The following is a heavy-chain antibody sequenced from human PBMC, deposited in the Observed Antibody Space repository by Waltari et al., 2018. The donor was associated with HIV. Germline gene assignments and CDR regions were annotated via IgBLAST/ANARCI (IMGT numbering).Heavy chain of an antibody. V-gene: IGHV4-34*01. Sequence: QVQLQQWGAGLLKPSETLSLTCAVYGGFFCGYHWSWSGQPPGKGLEGIGEINHSGSTNYNPSLKSRVTISVDTSKNQFSLKLSSVTAADTAVYYCARGQDYDFWSGYYYDYWGQGTLVTVSS. CDR1: GGFFCGYH. CDR2: INHSGST. D-gene: IGHD3-3*01. J-gene: IGHJ4*02. CDR3: ARGQDYDFWSGYYYDY.